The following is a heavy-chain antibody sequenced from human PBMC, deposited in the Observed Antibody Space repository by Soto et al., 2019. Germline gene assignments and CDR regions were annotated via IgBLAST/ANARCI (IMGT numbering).Heavy chain of an antibody. CDR2: IYYSGST. D-gene: IGHD1-26*01. CDR3: ARQYGGSYADY. V-gene: IGHV4-59*08. J-gene: IGHJ4*02. Sequence: SAIPSLACTVSGCYISSYNWSWIRQPPGKGLEWIGYIYYSGSTNYNPSLKSRVTISVDTSKNQFSLKLSSVTAADTAVYYCARQYGGSYADYWGQGTLVTVS. CDR1: GCYISSYN.